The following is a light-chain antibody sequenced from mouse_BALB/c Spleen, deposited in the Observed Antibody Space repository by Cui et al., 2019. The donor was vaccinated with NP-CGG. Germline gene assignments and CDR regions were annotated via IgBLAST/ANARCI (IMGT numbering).Light chain of an antibody. CDR2: GTN. V-gene: IGLV1*01. Sequence: QAVVTQASARTTSPGETVTLTCRSSTGAFTTSNYANWVQEKPDHLFTGLIGGTNNRAPGVPARFSGSLIGDKAALTITGAQTEDEAIYFCALWYSNHWVFGGGTKLTVL. J-gene: IGLJ1*01. CDR3: ALWYSNHWV. CDR1: TGAFTTSNY.